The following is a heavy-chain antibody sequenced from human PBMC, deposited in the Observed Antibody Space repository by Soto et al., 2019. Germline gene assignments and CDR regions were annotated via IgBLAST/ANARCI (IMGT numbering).Heavy chain of an antibody. CDR1: GYTFTSYG. D-gene: IGHD3-10*01. V-gene: IGHV1-18*01. J-gene: IGHJ6*03. Sequence: ASVKVSCKASGYTFTSYGISWVRQAPGQGLEWMGWISAYNGNTNYAQKLQGRVTMTTDTSTSTAYMELRSLRSDDTAGYYCARDSQNSGSYAASNINYYYYYYMDVWGKGTTVTVSS. CDR3: ARDSQNSGSYAASNINYYYYYYMDV. CDR2: ISAYNGNT.